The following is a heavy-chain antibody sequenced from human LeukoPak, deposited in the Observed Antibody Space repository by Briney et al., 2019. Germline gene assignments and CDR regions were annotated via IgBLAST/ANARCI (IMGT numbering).Heavy chain of an antibody. J-gene: IGHJ4*02. CDR3: ARDPVAGHLDY. CDR1: GGTFSSYA. D-gene: IGHD6-19*01. V-gene: IGHV1-46*01. CDR2: INPSGGST. Sequence: GASVKVSCKASGGTFSSYAISWVRQAPGQGLEWMGIINPSGGSTSYAQKFQGRVTMTRDTSTSTVYMELSSLRSEDTAVYYCARDPVAGHLDYWGQGTLVTVSS.